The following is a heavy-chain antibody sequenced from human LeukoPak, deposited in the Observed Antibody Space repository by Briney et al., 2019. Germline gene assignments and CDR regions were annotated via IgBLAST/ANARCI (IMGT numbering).Heavy chain of an antibody. CDR2: INPNSGGT. CDR1: GYTFTGYY. J-gene: IGHJ4*02. CDR3: ARDWGYDILTGYYRGFDY. V-gene: IGHV1-2*02. D-gene: IGHD3-9*01. Sequence: ASVKVSCKASGYTFTGYYMHWVRQAPGQGLEWMGWINPNSGGTNYAQKFQGRVTMTRDTSISTASMELSRLRSDDTAVYYCARDWGYDILTGYYRGFDYWGQGTLVTVSS.